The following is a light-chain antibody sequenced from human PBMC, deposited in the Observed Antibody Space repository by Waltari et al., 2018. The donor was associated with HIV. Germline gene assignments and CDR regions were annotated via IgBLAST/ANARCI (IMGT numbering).Light chain of an antibody. V-gene: IGLV2-8*01. J-gene: IGLJ2*01. CDR1: SSDVGGYNY. CDR3: SSYAGSYVV. Sequence: QSALTQPPSASGSPGQSVTISCTGTSSDVGGYNYVSWYQQHPGKAPKLMIYEVSKRPSWVPYRFSASKSGNTASLTVSGLQAEYEADYYCSSYAGSYVVFGGGTKLTVL. CDR2: EVS.